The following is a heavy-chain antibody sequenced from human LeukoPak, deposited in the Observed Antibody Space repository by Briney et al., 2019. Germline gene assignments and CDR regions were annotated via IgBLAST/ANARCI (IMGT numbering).Heavy chain of an antibody. Sequence: VASVKVSCKASGYTFTSYGISWVRQAPGQGLEWMGWISAYNGNTNYAQKLQGRVTMTTDTSTSTAYMELRSLRSDDTAVYYCARVNTMARGVTHFDYWGQGTLVTVSS. CDR1: GYTFTSYG. V-gene: IGHV1-18*01. J-gene: IGHJ4*02. CDR2: ISAYNGNT. CDR3: ARVNTMARGVTHFDY. D-gene: IGHD3-10*01.